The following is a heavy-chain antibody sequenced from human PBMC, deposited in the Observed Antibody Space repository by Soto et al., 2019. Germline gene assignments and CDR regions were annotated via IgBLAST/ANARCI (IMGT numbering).Heavy chain of an antibody. CDR2: IVVGSGNT. CDR3: AADLATVTTYYYYYGMDV. J-gene: IGHJ6*02. CDR1: GFTFTSSA. Sequence: GXXVKVSCKASGFTFTSSAVQWVRHARGQRLEWIGWIVVGSGNTNYAQKLQERVTITRDMSTSTAYMELSSLRSEDTDVYYCAADLATVTTYYYYYGMDVWGQGTTVTVSS. V-gene: IGHV1-58*01. D-gene: IGHD4-17*01.